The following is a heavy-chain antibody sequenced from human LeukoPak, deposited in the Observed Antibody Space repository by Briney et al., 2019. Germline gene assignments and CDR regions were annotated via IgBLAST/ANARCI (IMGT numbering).Heavy chain of an antibody. CDR3: ARGISVAVAGIGDY. J-gene: IGHJ4*02. CDR1: GYTFTGYY. CDR2: INPNSGGT. D-gene: IGHD6-19*01. V-gene: IGHV1-2*02. Sequence: ASVKVSCKASGYTFTGYYRHWVRQAPGQGLEWMGWINPNSGGTNYAQKFQGRVAMTRDTSISTAYMELSGLRSDDTAVYYCARGISVAVAGIGDYWGQGTLVTVSS.